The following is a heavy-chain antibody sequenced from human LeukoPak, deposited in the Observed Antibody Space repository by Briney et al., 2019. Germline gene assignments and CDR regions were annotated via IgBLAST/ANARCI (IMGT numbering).Heavy chain of an antibody. V-gene: IGHV4-59*08. CDR3: ARHSSTYYRFDY. CDR1: GASISSHY. J-gene: IGHJ4*02. CDR2: IHYSGST. D-gene: IGHD3-22*01. Sequence: SETLSLTCTVSGASISSHYWSWIRQPPGKGLEWIGYIHYSGSTNYNPSLKSRVTISVDTSKNQFSLKVSSVTAADTAVYYCARHSSTYYRFDYWGQGTLVSVSS.